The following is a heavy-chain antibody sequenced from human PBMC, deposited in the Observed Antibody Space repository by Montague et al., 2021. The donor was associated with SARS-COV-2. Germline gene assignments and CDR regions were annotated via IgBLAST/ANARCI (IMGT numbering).Heavy chain of an antibody. V-gene: IGHV4-59*12. CDR1: GGSISSYY. J-gene: IGHJ4*02. CDR2: IYYSGST. D-gene: IGHD5-24*01. CDR3: ARDFPRWLQFDPYFDY. Sequence: SETLSLTCTVSGGSISSYYWSWIRQPPGKGLEWIGYIYYSGSTYXNPSLKSRVTISVDTSKNQFSLKLSSVTAADTAVYYCARDFPRWLQFDPYFDYWGQGTLVTVSS.